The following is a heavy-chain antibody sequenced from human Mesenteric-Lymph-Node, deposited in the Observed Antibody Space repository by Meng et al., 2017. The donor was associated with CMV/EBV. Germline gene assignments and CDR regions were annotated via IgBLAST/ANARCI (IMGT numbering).Heavy chain of an antibody. CDR3: ARPHYYGSGSSPWFDP. J-gene: IGHJ5*02. CDR1: GGSIRSSSYY. CDR2: IYYSGST. Sequence: QLQLQESGPGLVKPSETLFLTCPVPGGSIRSSSYYWGWIRQPPGKGLEWIGSIYYSGSTYYNPSLKSRVTISVDTSKNQFSLKLSSVTAADTAVYYCARPHYYGSGSSPWFDPWGQGTLVTVSS. D-gene: IGHD3-10*01. V-gene: IGHV4-39*01.